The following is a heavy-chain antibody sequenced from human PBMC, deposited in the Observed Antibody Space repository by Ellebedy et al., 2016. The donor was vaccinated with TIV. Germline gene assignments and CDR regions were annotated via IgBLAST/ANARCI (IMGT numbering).Heavy chain of an antibody. CDR1: GLTFSSHA. CDR3: ARDPVGVGPAFDI. J-gene: IGHJ3*02. D-gene: IGHD4-23*01. V-gene: IGHV3-23*01. CDR2: ISDSCGNT. Sequence: GESLKISCAASGLTFSSHAMSWVRQAPGKGLEWVSSISDSCGNTYYADSVKGRFTISRDNSKNTLYLQMNSLRAEDTAVYYCARDPVGVGPAFDIWGQGTMVTVSS.